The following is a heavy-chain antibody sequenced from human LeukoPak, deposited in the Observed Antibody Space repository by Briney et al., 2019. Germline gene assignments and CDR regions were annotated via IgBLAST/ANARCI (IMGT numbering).Heavy chain of an antibody. V-gene: IGHV3-23*01. D-gene: IGHD5-18*01. CDR3: AKDDEYSYGTDY. Sequence: GRSLRLSCVASGFTFSSYAMTWVRQAPGKGLEWVSAISGSGGSTYYADSVKGRFTISRDNSKNTLYLQMNSLRAEDTAVYYCAKDDEYSYGTDYWGQGTLVTVSS. CDR1: GFTFSSYA. CDR2: ISGSGGST. J-gene: IGHJ4*02.